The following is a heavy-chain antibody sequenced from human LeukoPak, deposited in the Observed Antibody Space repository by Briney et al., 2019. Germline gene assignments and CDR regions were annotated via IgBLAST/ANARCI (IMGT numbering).Heavy chain of an antibody. Sequence: GGSLRLSCAASGFTFSSYEMNWVRQAPGKGLEWVSYISSSSGNKYYADSVKGRFTISRDNAKNSLYLQMNSMRAEDTAVYYCARGSCSSTSCSYFDSWGQGTLVAVSS. CDR1: GFTFSSYE. J-gene: IGHJ4*02. D-gene: IGHD2-2*01. V-gene: IGHV3-48*03. CDR3: ARGSCSSTSCSYFDS. CDR2: ISSSSGNK.